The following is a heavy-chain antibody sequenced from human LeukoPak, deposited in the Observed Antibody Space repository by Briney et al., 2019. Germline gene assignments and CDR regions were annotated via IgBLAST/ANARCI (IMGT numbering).Heavy chain of an antibody. D-gene: IGHD6-19*01. CDR2: IWYDGSNK. CDR1: GFTFSSYG. Sequence: GRSLRLSCAASGFTFSSYGMHWVRQAPGKGLEWVAVIWYDGSNKYYADSVKGRFTISRDNSKNTLYLQVNSLRAEDTAAYYCARDELAVAKKGFLDSWGQGTLVTVSS. CDR3: ARDELAVAKKGFLDS. V-gene: IGHV3-33*01. J-gene: IGHJ4*02.